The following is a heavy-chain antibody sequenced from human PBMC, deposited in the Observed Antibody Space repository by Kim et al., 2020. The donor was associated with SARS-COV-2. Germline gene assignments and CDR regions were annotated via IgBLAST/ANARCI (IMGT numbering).Heavy chain of an antibody. V-gene: IGHV4-34*01. CDR2: INHSGST. CDR1: GGSFSGYY. CDR3: ARDGRYYGMDV. J-gene: IGHJ6*02. Sequence: SETLSLTCAVYGGSFSGYYWSWIRQPPGKGLEWIGEINHSGSTNYNPSLKSRVTISVDTSKNQFSLKLSSVTAADTAVYYCARDGRYYGMDVWGQGTTVTVSS.